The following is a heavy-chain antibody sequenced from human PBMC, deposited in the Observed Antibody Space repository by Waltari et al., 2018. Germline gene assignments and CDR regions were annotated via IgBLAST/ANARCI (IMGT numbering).Heavy chain of an antibody. D-gene: IGHD1-26*01. CDR3: ARAIVGAAESFDI. V-gene: IGHV1-2*02. CDR1: GYTFTGSY. J-gene: IGHJ3*02. Sequence: QVKLVQSGAEVKKPGASVKVSCKAAGYTFTGSYLHWVRQAPGKGPEWMGWINPHSDDTNYAQKFQGRVTMTRDTSISTAYMELSRLGSDDTAVYYCARAIVGAAESFDIWGQGTVVTVSP. CDR2: INPHSDDT.